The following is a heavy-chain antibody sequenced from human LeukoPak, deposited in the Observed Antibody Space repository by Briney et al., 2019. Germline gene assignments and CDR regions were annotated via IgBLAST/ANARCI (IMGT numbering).Heavy chain of an antibody. J-gene: IGHJ6*02. V-gene: IGHV1-24*01. CDR1: GYTLTELS. Sequence: GASVKVSCKVSGYTLTELSMHWVRQAPGKGLEWMGGFDPEDGETIYAQKFQGRVTMTEDTSTDTAYMELSSLRSEDTAVYYCATNLWIQLWRMSDYYGMDVWGQGTTVTVSS. D-gene: IGHD5-18*01. CDR2: FDPEDGET. CDR3: ATNLWIQLWRMSDYYGMDV.